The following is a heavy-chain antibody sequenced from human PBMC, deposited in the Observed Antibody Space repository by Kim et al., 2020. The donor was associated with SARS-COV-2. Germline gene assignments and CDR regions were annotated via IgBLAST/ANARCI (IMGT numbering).Heavy chain of an antibody. D-gene: IGHD2-2*01. CDR3: ARGEYQLLSHDLSFDY. V-gene: IGHV4-59*13. CDR2: IYYSGST. Sequence: SETLSLTCTVSGGSISSYYWSWIRQPPGKGLEWIGYIYYSGSTNYNPSLKSRVTISVDTSKNQFSLKLSSVTAADTAVYYCARGEYQLLSHDLSFDYWGQGTLVTVSS. CDR1: GGSISSYY. J-gene: IGHJ4*02.